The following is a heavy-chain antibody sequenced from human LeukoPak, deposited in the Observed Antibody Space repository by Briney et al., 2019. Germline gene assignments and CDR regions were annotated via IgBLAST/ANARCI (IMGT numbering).Heavy chain of an antibody. CDR1: GCTFSSYT. CDR2: IIPILGIA. D-gene: IGHD6-6*01. CDR3: ARQGGGDSSSSPTDY. Sequence: AASVKVSCKASGCTFSSYTISWVRQAPGQGLEWMGRIIPILGIANYAQKFQGRVTITADKSTSTAYMELSSLRSEDTAVYYCARQGGGDSSSSPTDYWGQGTLVTVSS. J-gene: IGHJ4*02. V-gene: IGHV1-69*02.